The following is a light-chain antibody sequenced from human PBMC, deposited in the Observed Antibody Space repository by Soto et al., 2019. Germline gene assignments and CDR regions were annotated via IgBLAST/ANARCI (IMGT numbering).Light chain of an antibody. CDR3: CSYGGSYV. CDR1: SSDVGSYNL. J-gene: IGLJ1*01. CDR2: EVS. Sequence: QSVLTQPASVSGSPGQSITISCTGTSSDVGSYNLVSWYQQHPGKAPKVMIYEVSKRPSGVSNRFSGSKSGNTASLTISGLQAEDEADYNCCSYGGSYVFGPGTKVTVL. V-gene: IGLV2-23*02.